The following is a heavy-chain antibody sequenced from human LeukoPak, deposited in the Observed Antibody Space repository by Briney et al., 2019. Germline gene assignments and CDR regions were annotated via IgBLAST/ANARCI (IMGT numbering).Heavy chain of an antibody. V-gene: IGHV3-11*01. CDR3: AREGCCSGGSCYSFVGLDYYYYGMDV. Sequence: GGSLRLSCAASGFTFSDYYMSWIRQAPGKGLEWVSYISSSGSTIYYADSVKGRFTISRDNAKNSLYLQMNSLRAEDTAVYYCAREGCCSGGSCYSFVGLDYYYYGMDVWGQGTTVTVSS. D-gene: IGHD2-15*01. J-gene: IGHJ6*02. CDR1: GFTFSDYY. CDR2: ISSSGSTI.